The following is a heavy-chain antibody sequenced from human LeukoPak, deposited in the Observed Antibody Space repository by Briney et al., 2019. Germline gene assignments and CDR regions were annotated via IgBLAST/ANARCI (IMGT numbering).Heavy chain of an antibody. CDR3: AKTFCSSTQCYPTWFES. CDR2: INPSGGST. D-gene: IGHD2-2*01. CDR1: GYTFTSYY. J-gene: IGHJ5*01. V-gene: IGHV1-46*01. Sequence: ASVKVSCKASGYTFTSYYMHWVRQAPGQGLEWMGIINPSGGSTSYAQKFQGRVTMTRDTSTSTVYMELSSLRSEDTAVYYCAKTFCSSTQCYPTWFESWGRGTQVTVSS.